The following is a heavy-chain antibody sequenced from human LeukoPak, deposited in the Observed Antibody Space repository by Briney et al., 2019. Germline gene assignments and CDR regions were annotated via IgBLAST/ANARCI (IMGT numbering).Heavy chain of an antibody. D-gene: IGHD3-10*01. CDR1: GGSISSGYYY. CDR2: IYYSGST. Sequence: SETLSLTCTVSGGSISSGYYYWSWIRHHPGKGLEWIGYIYYSGSTYYNPSLKSRVTISVDTSKNQFSLKLSSVTAADTAVYYCARPPHESYAAFDIWGQGTMVTVSS. J-gene: IGHJ3*02. V-gene: IGHV4-31*03. CDR3: ARPPHESYAAFDI.